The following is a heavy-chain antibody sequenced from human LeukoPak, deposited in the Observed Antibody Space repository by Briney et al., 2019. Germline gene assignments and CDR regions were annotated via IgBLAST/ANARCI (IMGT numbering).Heavy chain of an antibody. CDR3: ARDGYGDRLPIDY. D-gene: IGHD4-17*01. CDR2: ISSSGSTI. V-gene: IGHV3-11*01. J-gene: IGHJ4*02. CDR1: GFTFSDYY. Sequence: SGGSLRLSCAASGFTFSDYYMSWIRQAPGKWLEWVSYISSSGSTIYYADSVKGRFTISRDNAKNSLYLQMNSLRAEDTAVYYCARDGYGDRLPIDYWGQGTLVTVSS.